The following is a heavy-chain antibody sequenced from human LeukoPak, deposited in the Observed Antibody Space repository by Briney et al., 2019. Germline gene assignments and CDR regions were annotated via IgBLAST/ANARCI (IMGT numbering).Heavy chain of an antibody. CDR1: GFTFNNYA. J-gene: IGHJ4*02. CDR2: ISYDGSNK. V-gene: IGHV3-30*04. D-gene: IGHD3-16*01. CDR3: ATFGDYVGGAFDY. Sequence: PGRSLRLSCAASGFTFNNYAMHWVRQAPGKGLEWVALISYDGSNKYYADSVKGRFTISRDNSKNTLYLQMNSLRTEDTAVYYCATFGDYVGGAFDYWGQGTLVTVSS.